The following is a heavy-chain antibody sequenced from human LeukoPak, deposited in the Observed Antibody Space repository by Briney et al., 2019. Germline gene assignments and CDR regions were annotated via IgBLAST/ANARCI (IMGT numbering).Heavy chain of an antibody. CDR2: FDPEDGET. Sequence: ASVKVSCKVSGYTLTELSMHWVRQAPGKGREWMGGFDPEDGETIYAQKFQGRVSMTEDTSTDTAYMELSSLRSEDTAVYYCAARQLWSSQYYIDYWGQGTLVTVSS. CDR1: GYTLTELS. V-gene: IGHV1-24*01. CDR3: AARQLWSSQYYIDY. J-gene: IGHJ4*02. D-gene: IGHD5-18*01.